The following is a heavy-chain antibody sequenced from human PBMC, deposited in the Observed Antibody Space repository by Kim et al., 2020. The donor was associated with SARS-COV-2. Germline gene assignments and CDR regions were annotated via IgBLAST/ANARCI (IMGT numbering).Heavy chain of an antibody. V-gene: IGHV4-4*02. J-gene: IGHJ4*02. D-gene: IGHD6-19*01. Sequence: NPSLKSRVTISVDNSKNQFSLKLSSVTAADTAVYYCARGPDGSGWYTFDYWGQGTLVTVSS. CDR3: ARGPDGSGWYTFDY.